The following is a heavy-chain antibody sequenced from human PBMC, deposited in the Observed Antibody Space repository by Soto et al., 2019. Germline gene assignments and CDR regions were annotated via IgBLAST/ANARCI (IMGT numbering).Heavy chain of an antibody. Sequence: QVRLVQSGAEVKKPGSSVKVSCQASGGSFNSYSFSWVRQAPGQGLEWMGRIIPIIDIANYAQKFQGRVTTTEDRSTSTAYMELSSLRSEDTAVYYCAAHSGYEGFFDYWGQGTLVTVSS. CDR2: IIPIIDIA. J-gene: IGHJ4*02. D-gene: IGHD5-12*01. CDR3: AAHSGYEGFFDY. CDR1: GGSFNSYS. V-gene: IGHV1-69*02.